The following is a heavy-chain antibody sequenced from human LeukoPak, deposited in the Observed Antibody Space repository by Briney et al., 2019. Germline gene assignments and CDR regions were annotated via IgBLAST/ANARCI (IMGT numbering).Heavy chain of an antibody. D-gene: IGHD5-12*01. V-gene: IGHV3-7*01. CDR1: GFTFSDYW. CDR3: AKVMSRGYSGYDLDY. CDR2: IKQDGSEK. Sequence: GGSLRLSCAASGFTFSDYWMSWVRQAPGKGLEWVANIKQDGSEKYYVDSVKGRFTISRDNAKNSLYLQMNSLRAEDTAVYYCAKVMSRGYSGYDLDYWGQGTLVTVSS. J-gene: IGHJ4*02.